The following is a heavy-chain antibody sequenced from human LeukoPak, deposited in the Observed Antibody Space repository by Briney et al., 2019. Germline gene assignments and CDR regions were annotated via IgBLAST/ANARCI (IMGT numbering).Heavy chain of an antibody. V-gene: IGHV1-2*02. D-gene: IGHD1-26*01. CDR3: ARGELPPMAYYYYYYYMDV. CDR1: GYTFTSYG. Sequence: ASVKVSCKASGYTFTSYGINWVRQAPGQGLEWMGWINPNSGGTNYAQKFQGRVTMTRDTSISTAYMELSRLRSDDTAVYYCARGELPPMAYYYYYYYMDVWGKGTTVTVSS. J-gene: IGHJ6*03. CDR2: INPNSGGT.